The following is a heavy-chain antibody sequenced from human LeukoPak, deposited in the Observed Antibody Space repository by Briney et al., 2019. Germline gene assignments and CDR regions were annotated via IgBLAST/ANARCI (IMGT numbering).Heavy chain of an antibody. V-gene: IGHV4-39*01. CDR1: GGSFSGYY. CDR2: IYYSGST. Sequence: SETLSLTCAVYGGSFSGYYWGWIRQPPGKGLEWIGSIYYSGSTYYNPSLKSRVTISVDTSKNQFSLKLSSVTAADTAVYYCATDEKGDYYGSGSYQFDPWGQGTLVTVSS. D-gene: IGHD3-10*01. CDR3: ATDEKGDYYGSGSYQFDP. J-gene: IGHJ5*02.